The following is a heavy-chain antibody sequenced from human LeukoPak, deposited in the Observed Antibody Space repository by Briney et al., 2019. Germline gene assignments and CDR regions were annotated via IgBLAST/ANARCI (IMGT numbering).Heavy chain of an antibody. J-gene: IGHJ4*02. V-gene: IGHV4-4*07. Sequence: SETLSLTCTVSGGPISTYYWSWIRQPAGKGLEWIGRIYTSGNTNYNPSPKSRVTMSVDTSKNRFSLKMSSVSAADTAVYYCARAVGDGYNLASGFDYWGQGTLVTVSS. D-gene: IGHD5-24*01. CDR1: GGPISTYY. CDR2: IYTSGNT. CDR3: ARAVGDGYNLASGFDY.